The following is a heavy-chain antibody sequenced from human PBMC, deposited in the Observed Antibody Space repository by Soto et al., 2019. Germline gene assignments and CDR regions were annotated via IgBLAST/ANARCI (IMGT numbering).Heavy chain of an antibody. V-gene: IGHV1-69*06. CDR1: GGTFSSYA. CDR2: IIPIFGTA. Sequence: GXSVKVSCKASGGTFSSYAISWVRQAPVQGLEWMGGIIPIFGTANYAQKFQGRVTITADKSTSTAYMELSSLRSEDTAVYYCARTHSIAVAGTGLDYWGQGTLVTVSS. D-gene: IGHD6-19*01. CDR3: ARTHSIAVAGTGLDY. J-gene: IGHJ4*02.